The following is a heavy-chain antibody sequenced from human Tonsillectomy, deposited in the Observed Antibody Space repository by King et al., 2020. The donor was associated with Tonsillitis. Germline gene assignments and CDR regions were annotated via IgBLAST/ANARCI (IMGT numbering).Heavy chain of an antibody. J-gene: IGHJ6*02. CDR3: ARTSSWLNGMDV. Sequence: QLQESGPGLVKPSETLSLTCTVSGGSISSSSYYWGWIRQPPGKGLDWIGSIYYSGSTYYNPSLKSRGTISVDTSKNQFSLKLSSVTAADTAVYYCARTSSWLNGMDVWGQGTTVTVSS. D-gene: IGHD6-13*01. CDR1: GGSISSSSYY. CDR2: IYYSGST. V-gene: IGHV4-39*01.